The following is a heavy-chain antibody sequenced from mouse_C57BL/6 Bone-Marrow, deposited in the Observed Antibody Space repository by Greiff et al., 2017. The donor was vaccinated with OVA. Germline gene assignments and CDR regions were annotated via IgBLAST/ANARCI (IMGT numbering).Heavy chain of an antibody. Sequence: QVQLQQSGPELVKPGASVKISCMASGYAFSSSWMNWVKQRPGKGLEWIGRIYPGDGDTNYNGKFKGKATLTADKSSSTAYMQLSSLTSEDSAVYFCARDYYGSSPGYWGQGTSVTVSS. CDR1: GYAFSSSW. CDR3: ARDYYGSSPGY. D-gene: IGHD1-1*01. J-gene: IGHJ4*01. CDR2: IYPGDGDT. V-gene: IGHV1-82*01.